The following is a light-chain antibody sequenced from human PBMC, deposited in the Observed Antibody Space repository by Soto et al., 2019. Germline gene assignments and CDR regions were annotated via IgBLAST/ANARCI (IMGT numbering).Light chain of an antibody. CDR3: QQRGNWPPTWT. CDR1: QSVSSTY. V-gene: IGKV3D-20*02. CDR2: DAS. Sequence: EIVLTQSPGTLSLSPGERATLSCRASQSVSSTYLIWYQQKPGQAPRLLIYDASIRATGIPARFSGSWSGTDFTLTINGLEPEDSAVYYCQQRGNWPPTWTFGQGTKVDIK. J-gene: IGKJ1*01.